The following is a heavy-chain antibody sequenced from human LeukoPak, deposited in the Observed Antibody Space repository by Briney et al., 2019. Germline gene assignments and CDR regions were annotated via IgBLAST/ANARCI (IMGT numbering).Heavy chain of an antibody. CDR2: VYNSGNT. J-gene: IGHJ6*03. CDR1: RGSISSHY. Sequence: SSETLSLTCTVSRGSISSHYWSWIRQPPGKGLEWIGSVYNSGNTNYNASLRSRVTISVDTPKNQFSLEMGSVTAADTAVYYCARVVTVPTAVDYYYYLDVWGKGTTVTVSS. D-gene: IGHD1-1*01. CDR3: ARVVTVPTAVDYYYYLDV. V-gene: IGHV4-59*11.